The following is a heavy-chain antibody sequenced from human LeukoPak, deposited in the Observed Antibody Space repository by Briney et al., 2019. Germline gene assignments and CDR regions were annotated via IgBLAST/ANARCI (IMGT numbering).Heavy chain of an antibody. J-gene: IGHJ6*03. V-gene: IGHV3-48*04. CDR3: ARKGGRYCSSTGCYFYYYMDV. CDR2: ISSSSSTI. Sequence: GGSLRLSCAASGFTFSSYSMNWVRQAPGKGLEWVSYISSSSSTIYYADSVKGRFTISRDNAKNSLYLQMNSLRAEDTAVYYCARKGGRYCSSTGCYFYYYMDVWGKGTTVTVSS. CDR1: GFTFSSYS. D-gene: IGHD2-2*01.